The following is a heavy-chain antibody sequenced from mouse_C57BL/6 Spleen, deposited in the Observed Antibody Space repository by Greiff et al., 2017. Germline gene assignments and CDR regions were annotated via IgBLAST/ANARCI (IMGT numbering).Heavy chain of an antibody. V-gene: IGHV5-17*01. CDR1: GFTFSDYG. J-gene: IGHJ2*01. CDR2: ISSGSSTI. Sequence: DVMLVESGGGLVKPGGSLKLSCAASGFTFSDYGMHWVRQAPEKGLEWVAYISSGSSTIYYADTVKGRFTISRDNAKNTLFLQMTSLRSEDTAMYYCARRYDYDGYFDYWGQGTTLTVSS. CDR3: ARRYDYDGYFDY. D-gene: IGHD2-4*01.